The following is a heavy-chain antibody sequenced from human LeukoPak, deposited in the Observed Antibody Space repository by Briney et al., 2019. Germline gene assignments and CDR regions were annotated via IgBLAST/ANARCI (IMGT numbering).Heavy chain of an antibody. CDR3: ARGLVGYLYYFDY. CDR2: IYYSGST. V-gene: IGHV4-59*01. J-gene: IGHJ4*02. Sequence: WETLSLTCTVSGVPISSYYWSWIRQPPGKGLEGIGYIYYSGSTNYNPSLKSRVTISVDTSKNQFSLKLSSVTAADTAVYYCARGLVGYLYYFDYWGQGTLVTVSS. D-gene: IGHD2-21*01. CDR1: GVPISSYY.